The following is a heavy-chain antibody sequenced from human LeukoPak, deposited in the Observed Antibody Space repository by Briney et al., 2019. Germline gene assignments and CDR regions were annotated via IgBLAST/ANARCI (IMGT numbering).Heavy chain of an antibody. D-gene: IGHD4-11*01. Sequence: GGSLRLSCAASGFTFSSYAMSWVRQAPGKGLEWVSAISGSGSSTYYAESVKGRFTISRDNSKNTLYLQMSSLRAEDTAVYSCAKDLSNPYKYYGMDVWGQGTTVTVSS. CDR2: ISGSGSST. CDR1: GFTFSSYA. J-gene: IGHJ6*02. V-gene: IGHV3-23*01. CDR3: AKDLSNPYKYYGMDV.